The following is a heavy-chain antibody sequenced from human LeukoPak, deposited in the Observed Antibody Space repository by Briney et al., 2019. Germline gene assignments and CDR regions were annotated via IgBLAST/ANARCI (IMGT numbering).Heavy chain of an antibody. CDR2: ISGIGYTT. CDR3: VSGGWFDY. J-gene: IGHJ5*01. V-gene: IGHV3-23*01. Sequence: PGGSLRLSCAASGFTFSTYVMTWLRQSPGKGLEWVARISGIGYTTYYADSVKGRFTISRDNSKNTLFLQMNSLRAEDTALYYCVSGGWFDYWGQGALVIVSS. CDR1: GFTFSTYV. D-gene: IGHD3-16*01.